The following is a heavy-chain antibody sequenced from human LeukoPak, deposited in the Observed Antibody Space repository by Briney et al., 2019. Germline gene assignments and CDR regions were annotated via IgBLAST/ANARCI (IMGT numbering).Heavy chain of an antibody. CDR2: IYYSGST. V-gene: IGHV4-30-4*01. J-gene: IGHJ5*02. D-gene: IGHD3-10*01. CDR1: GGSISSGDYY. CDR3: ARAFGPKGWFDP. Sequence: SETLSLTCTVSGGSISSGDYYWSWIRQPPGKGLEWIGNIYYSGSTYYNPSLKSRVTISVDTSKNQFSLKLSSVTAADTAVYYCARAFGPKGWFDPWGQGTLVTVSS.